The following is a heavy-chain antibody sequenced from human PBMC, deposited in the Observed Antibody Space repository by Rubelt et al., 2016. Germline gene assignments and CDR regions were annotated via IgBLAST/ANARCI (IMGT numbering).Heavy chain of an antibody. CDR2: INAGNGNT. D-gene: IGHD3-16*01. Sequence: QVQLVQSGAEVKKPGASVKVSCKASGYTFTSYGISWVRQAPGQGLEWMGWINAGNGNTKYSQKFQGRVTITRDTSASTAYMELSSLRPEDTAVYYCARKGYGYGMDVWGQGTTVTVSS. V-gene: IGHV1-18*01. CDR3: ARKGYGYGMDV. CDR1: GYTFTSYG. J-gene: IGHJ6*02.